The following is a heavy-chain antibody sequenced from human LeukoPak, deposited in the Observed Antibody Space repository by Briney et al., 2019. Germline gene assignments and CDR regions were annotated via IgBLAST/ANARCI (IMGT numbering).Heavy chain of an antibody. Sequence: QTGGSLRLSCAASGFTFSSYAMHWVRQAPGKGLGWVAVISFDGSNKYYADSVKGRFTISRDNSKNTLYLQMNSLRAENTAVYYWARGASIFGVVRLDPWGQGTLVTVSS. CDR2: ISFDGSNK. CDR3: ARGASIFGVVRLDP. D-gene: IGHD3-3*01. J-gene: IGHJ5*02. CDR1: GFTFSSYA. V-gene: IGHV3-30-3*01.